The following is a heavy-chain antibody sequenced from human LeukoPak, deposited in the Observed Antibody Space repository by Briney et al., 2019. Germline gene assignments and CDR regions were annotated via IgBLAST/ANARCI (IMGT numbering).Heavy chain of an antibody. V-gene: IGHV1-3*01. Sequence: ASVKVSCKASGYTFTSYAMHWVRQAPGQRLEWMGWINAGNGNTKYSQKFQGRVTITADEPTSTAYMELSSLRSEDTAVYYCARGLPSGVDAFDIWGQGTMVTVSS. J-gene: IGHJ3*02. CDR2: INAGNGNT. D-gene: IGHD5-12*01. CDR1: GYTFTSYA. CDR3: ARGLPSGVDAFDI.